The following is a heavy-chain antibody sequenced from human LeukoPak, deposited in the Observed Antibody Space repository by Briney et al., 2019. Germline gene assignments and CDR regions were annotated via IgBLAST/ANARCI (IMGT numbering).Heavy chain of an antibody. CDR1: GGTFNTYT. J-gene: IGHJ4*02. CDR2: LLPIFGAP. D-gene: IGHD3-22*01. V-gene: IGHV1-69*05. Sequence: ASVKVSCKASGGTFNTYTINWVRQAPGRGLEWMGGLLPIFGAPNYAQKFQGRVTITTDESTSTAYMELSSLRSEDTAVYYCATVRPDGYYDSSGYYYIVDWGQGTLVTVSS. CDR3: ATVRPDGYYDSSGYYYIVD.